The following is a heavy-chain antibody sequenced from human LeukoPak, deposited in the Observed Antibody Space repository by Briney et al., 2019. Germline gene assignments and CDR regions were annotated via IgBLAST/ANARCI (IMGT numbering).Heavy chain of an antibody. D-gene: IGHD5-24*01. V-gene: IGHV1-18*04. J-gene: IGHJ3*02. CDR1: GYTFTGYY. CDR2: ISAYNGNT. CDR3: AREGMATITRDAFDI. Sequence: ASVKVSCKASGYTFTGYYMHWVRQAPGQGLEWMGWISAYNGNTNYAQKFQGRVTMTTDTSTSTAYMELRSLRSDDTAVYYCAREGMATITRDAFDIWGQGTMVTVSS.